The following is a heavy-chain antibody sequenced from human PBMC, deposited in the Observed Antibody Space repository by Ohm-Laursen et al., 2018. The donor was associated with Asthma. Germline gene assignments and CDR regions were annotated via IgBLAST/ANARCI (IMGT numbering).Heavy chain of an antibody. D-gene: IGHD4-17*01. V-gene: IGHV3-30*03. J-gene: IGHJ3*02. CDR3: ARTTVTVTETDAFDI. CDR1: GFTFSSHG. Sequence: SSLRLSCSASGFTFSSHGMHWVRQAPGKGLEWVAVISYDGSNKYYADSVKGRFTISRDNSKNTLYLQMNSLRAEDTAVYYCARTTVTVTETDAFDIWGQGTMVTVSS. CDR2: ISYDGSNK.